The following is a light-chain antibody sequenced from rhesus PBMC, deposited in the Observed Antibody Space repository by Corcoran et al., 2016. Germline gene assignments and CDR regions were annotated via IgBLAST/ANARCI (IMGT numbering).Light chain of an antibody. CDR2: NAS. CDR3: LQYSSSPYS. J-gene: IGKJ2*01. V-gene: IGKV1-22*01. CDR1: QGISSW. Sequence: DIQMTQSPSSLSASVGDKVTITCRARQGISSWIALYPQKPGKAPKLLFYNASSLQGGVPSRFSGSGSGIDFTLTISSLQPEDFATYYCLQYSSSPYSFGQGTKVEIK.